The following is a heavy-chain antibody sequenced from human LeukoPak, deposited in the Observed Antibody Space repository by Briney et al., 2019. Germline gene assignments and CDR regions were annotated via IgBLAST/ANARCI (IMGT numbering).Heavy chain of an antibody. CDR2: IYYSGST. CDR1: GGSISSSSYY. J-gene: IGHJ1*01. Sequence: SETLSLTCTVSGGSISSSSYYWGWIRQPPGKGLEWIGSIYYSGSTYYNPSLKSRVTISVDTSKNQFSLKLSSVTAADTAVYYGARHSVGYSGGWGYFQHWGQGTLVTVSS. V-gene: IGHV4-39*01. D-gene: IGHD6-19*01. CDR3: ARHSVGYSGGWGYFQH.